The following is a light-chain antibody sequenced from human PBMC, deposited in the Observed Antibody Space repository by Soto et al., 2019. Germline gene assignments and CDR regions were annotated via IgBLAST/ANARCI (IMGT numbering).Light chain of an antibody. Sequence: EIVMTQSPATLSVSPGERATLSCRASQSVSSNLAWYQQKPGQAPRLLIYGASTRATGIPARFSGSGSGTEFTLTISSLQSEDFAVYYCQQYNNRPPWTFGQGPKVEIK. CDR1: QSVSSN. V-gene: IGKV3-15*01. CDR3: QQYNNRPPWT. J-gene: IGKJ1*01. CDR2: GAS.